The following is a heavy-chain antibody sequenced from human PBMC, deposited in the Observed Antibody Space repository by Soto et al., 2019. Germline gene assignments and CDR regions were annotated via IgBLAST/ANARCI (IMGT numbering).Heavy chain of an antibody. Sequence: QVQLQQWGAGLLKPSETLSLTCAVSSGPFSGYYWSGIRQSPGKGLEWIGEISHSGSTNYNPSLKSRVTISVDTSKNQFSLKLSSMTAADTAVYCCAISYITNDAFDIWGQGTLVTVSS. D-gene: IGHD1-1*01. CDR3: AISYITNDAFDI. J-gene: IGHJ3*02. V-gene: IGHV4-34*01. CDR1: SGPFSGYY. CDR2: ISHSGST.